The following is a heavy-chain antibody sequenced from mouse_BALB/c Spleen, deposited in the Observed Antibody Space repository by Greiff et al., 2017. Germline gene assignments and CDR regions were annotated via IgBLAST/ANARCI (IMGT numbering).Heavy chain of an antibody. CDR2: IDPANGNT. Sequence: EVQLQQSGAELVKPGASVKLSCTASGFNIKDTYMHWVKQRPEQGLEWIGRIDPANGNTKYDPKFQGKATITADTSSNTAYLQLSSLTSEDTAVYYCARDYYSGPFAYWGQGTLVTVSA. D-gene: IGHD2-1*01. CDR1: GFNIKDTY. CDR3: ARDYYSGPFAY. V-gene: IGHV14-3*02. J-gene: IGHJ3*01.